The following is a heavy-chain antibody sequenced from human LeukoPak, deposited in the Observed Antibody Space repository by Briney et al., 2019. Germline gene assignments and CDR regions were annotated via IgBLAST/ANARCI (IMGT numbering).Heavy chain of an antibody. Sequence: KPSETLSLTCAVYGGSFSGYYWSWIRQPPGKGLEWIGEINHSGSTNYNPSLKSRVTISLDTSKNQFSLKMSSVTAADTAVYYCATQAPGGPLEYWGQGTLVTVSS. CDR3: ATQAPGGPLEY. CDR1: GGSFSGYY. J-gene: IGHJ4*02. V-gene: IGHV4-34*01. D-gene: IGHD2-15*01. CDR2: INHSGST.